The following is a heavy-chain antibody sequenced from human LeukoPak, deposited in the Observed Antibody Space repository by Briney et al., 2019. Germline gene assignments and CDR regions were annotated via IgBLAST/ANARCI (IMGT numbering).Heavy chain of an antibody. D-gene: IGHD2-2*01. J-gene: IGHJ4*02. CDR2: IIPILGIA. Sequence: ASVKVSCKASGGTFSSYAISWVRQAPGQGLEWMGRIIPILGIANYAQKFQGRVTITADKSTSTAYMELSSLRSEDTAVYYCASDGPRRYCSSTSCYHFDYWGQGTLVTVSS. CDR3: ASDGPRRYCSSTSCYHFDY. CDR1: GGTFSSYA. V-gene: IGHV1-69*04.